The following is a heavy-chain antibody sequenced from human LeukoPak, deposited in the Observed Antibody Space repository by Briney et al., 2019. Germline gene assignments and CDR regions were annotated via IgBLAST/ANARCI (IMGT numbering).Heavy chain of an antibody. D-gene: IGHD6-13*01. CDR3: ARRIAAAGTPHYYFDY. J-gene: IGHJ4*02. Sequence: GESLKISCKGSGYSFTSYWIGWVRQMPGKGLEWMGIIYPGDSDTRYSSSFQGQVTISADKSISTAYLQWSSLKASDTAMYYCARRIAAAGTPHYYFDYWGQGALVTVSS. CDR1: GYSFTSYW. V-gene: IGHV5-51*01. CDR2: IYPGDSDT.